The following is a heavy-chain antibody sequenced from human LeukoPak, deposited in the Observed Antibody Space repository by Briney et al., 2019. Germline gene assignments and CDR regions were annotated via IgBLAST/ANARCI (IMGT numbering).Heavy chain of an antibody. D-gene: IGHD2-15*01. Sequence: ASVKVSCKASGGTFSSYAISWVRQAPGQGLEWMGRIIPILGIANYAQKFRGRVTITADKSTSTAYMELSSLRSEDTAVYYCARLSRVVADYYYYGMDVWGQGTTVTVSS. CDR2: IIPILGIA. J-gene: IGHJ6*02. CDR1: GGTFSSYA. V-gene: IGHV1-69*04. CDR3: ARLSRVVADYYYYGMDV.